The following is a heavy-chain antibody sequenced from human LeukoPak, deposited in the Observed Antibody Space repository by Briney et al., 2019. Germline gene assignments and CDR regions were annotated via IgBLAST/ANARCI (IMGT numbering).Heavy chain of an antibody. CDR2: IYYSGNT. Sequence: SETLSLTCTVSGGSISSYYWSWIRQPPGKGLEWIGYIYYSGNTNYNPSLKSRVTISVDRSKNQFSLKLSSVTAADTAVYYCARGITFGGETYFDYWGQGTLVTVSS. CDR3: ARGITFGGETYFDY. CDR1: GGSISSYY. J-gene: IGHJ4*02. V-gene: IGHV4-59*01. D-gene: IGHD3-16*01.